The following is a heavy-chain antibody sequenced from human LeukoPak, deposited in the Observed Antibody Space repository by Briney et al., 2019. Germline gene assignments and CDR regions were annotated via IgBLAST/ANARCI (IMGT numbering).Heavy chain of an antibody. CDR3: AKDAAAGTITWYFDY. Sequence: GGSLRLSCAASGFTFSSYAMSWVRQAPGKGLEWVSAISGSGGSTYYADSVKGRFTISRDNSKNTLYLQMNGLRAEDTAVYYCAKDAAAGTITWYFDYWGQGTLVTVSS. D-gene: IGHD6-13*01. CDR2: ISGSGGST. CDR1: GFTFSSYA. V-gene: IGHV3-23*01. J-gene: IGHJ4*02.